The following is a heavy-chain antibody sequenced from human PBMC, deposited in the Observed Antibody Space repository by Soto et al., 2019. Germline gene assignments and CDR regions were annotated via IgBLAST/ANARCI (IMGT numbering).Heavy chain of an antibody. CDR3: AKSRGGTANGLDV. CDR1: GFTFGDYG. Sequence: EVQLVESGGDLVQPGRSLRLSCAASGFTFGDYGMHWVRQVPGKGLEWVSGISWKSASIGYADSVKGRFTISRDNAKNLLYLRMNSLSAEDTALYHCAKSRGGTANGLDVWGQGTTVTVSS. V-gene: IGHV3-9*01. J-gene: IGHJ6*02. CDR2: ISWKSASI. D-gene: IGHD2-15*01.